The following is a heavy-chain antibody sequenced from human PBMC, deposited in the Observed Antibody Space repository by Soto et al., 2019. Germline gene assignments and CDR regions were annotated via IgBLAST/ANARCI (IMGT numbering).Heavy chain of an antibody. Sequence: SXKVSCKASGYTFSDYGIHWVRQAPGQGLEWMGWISGYNGNTNYAQKVQGRVTMTADTSTRTAYMELRSLRSDDTAMYYCARERDDRSWSSAEYIQHWGQGTLVTVSS. CDR1: GYTFSDYG. CDR3: ARERDDRSWSSAEYIQH. V-gene: IGHV1-18*01. D-gene: IGHD6-13*01. J-gene: IGHJ1*01. CDR2: ISGYNGNT.